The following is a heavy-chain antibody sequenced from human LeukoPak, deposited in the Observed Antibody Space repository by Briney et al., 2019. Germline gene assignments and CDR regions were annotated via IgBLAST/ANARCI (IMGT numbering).Heavy chain of an antibody. CDR1: GYTFTTYD. CDR2: MSPNSGDT. Sequence: GASVKVSCKPSGYTFTTYDINWVRQATGQGLEWMGWMSPNSGDTGYAQKFQGRVTLTRNTSISTAYMELSSLRSEDTAVYYCARRQHNPLDYWGQGTLVTVSS. J-gene: IGHJ4*02. CDR3: ARRQHNPLDY. V-gene: IGHV1-8*01. D-gene: IGHD1-14*01.